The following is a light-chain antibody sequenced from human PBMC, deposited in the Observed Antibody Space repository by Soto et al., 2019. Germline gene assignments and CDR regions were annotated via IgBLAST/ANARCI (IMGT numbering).Light chain of an antibody. CDR2: GAS. CDR1: QTVSSNF. Sequence: GGRATLSCRASQTVSSNFLAWYQQKPGQAPRLLIYGASNRATGIPDRFSGSGSGTDFTLTISRLEPEDFAVYYCQQYGSSPLTFGGGTKVDIK. V-gene: IGKV3-20*01. CDR3: QQYGSSPLT. J-gene: IGKJ4*01.